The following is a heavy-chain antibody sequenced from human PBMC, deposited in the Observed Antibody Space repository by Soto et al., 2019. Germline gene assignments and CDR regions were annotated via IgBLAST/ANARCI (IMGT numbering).Heavy chain of an antibody. CDR2: INHSGST. Sequence: SETLSLTCAVYGGSFSGYYWSWIRQPPGKGLEWIGEINHSGSTNYNPSLKSRVTISVDTSKNQFSLKLSSVTAADTAVYYCARRRGGLVLMVYALGFFDYRGQGSSVIVSS. J-gene: IGHJ4*02. CDR3: ARRRGGLVLMVYALGFFDY. D-gene: IGHD2-8*01. V-gene: IGHV4-34*01. CDR1: GGSFSGYY.